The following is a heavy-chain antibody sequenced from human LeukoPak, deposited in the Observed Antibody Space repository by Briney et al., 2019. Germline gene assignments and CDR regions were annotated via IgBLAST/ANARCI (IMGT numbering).Heavy chain of an antibody. Sequence: PGGSLRLSCAASGFTFSSYAMSWVRQAPGKGLEWVSAISGSGGSTYYADSVKGRFTISRDNSKNTLHLQMNSLRAEGTAVYYCAKALEVTAIFDYWGQGTLVTVSS. J-gene: IGHJ4*02. D-gene: IGHD2-21*02. V-gene: IGHV3-23*01. CDR1: GFTFSSYA. CDR2: ISGSGGST. CDR3: AKALEVTAIFDY.